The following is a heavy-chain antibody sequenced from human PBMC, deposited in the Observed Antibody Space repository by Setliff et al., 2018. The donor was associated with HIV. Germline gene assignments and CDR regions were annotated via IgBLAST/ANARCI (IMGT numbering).Heavy chain of an antibody. Sequence: SETLSLTCTVSDASISTSNFLWGWIRQSPGKGLEWMGSSYYSSRTYYNPSLKNRVTISADTSKNHLSLKLTSLTAADTAVYYCGRLETGPATSAYGPFNSWGQGKMVTVSS. CDR3: GRLETGPATSAYGPFNS. CDR1: DASISTSNFL. D-gene: IGHD4-17*01. J-gene: IGHJ4*02. V-gene: IGHV4-39*02. CDR2: SYYSSRT.